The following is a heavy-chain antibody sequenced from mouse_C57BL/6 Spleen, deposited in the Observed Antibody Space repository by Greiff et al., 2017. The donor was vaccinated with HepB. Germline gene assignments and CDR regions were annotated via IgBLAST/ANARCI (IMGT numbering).Heavy chain of an antibody. D-gene: IGHD2-4*01. CDR3: ARGGDYDGGGYFDY. J-gene: IGHJ2*01. Sequence: VQLQQPGAELVKPEASVKLSCKASGYTFTSYWMQWVKQRPGQGLEWIGEIDPSDSYTNYNQKFKGKATLTVGTSSSTAYMQLSSLTSEDSAVYYCARGGDYDGGGYFDYWGQGTTLTVSS. CDR2: IDPSDSYT. V-gene: IGHV1-50*01. CDR1: GYTFTSYW.